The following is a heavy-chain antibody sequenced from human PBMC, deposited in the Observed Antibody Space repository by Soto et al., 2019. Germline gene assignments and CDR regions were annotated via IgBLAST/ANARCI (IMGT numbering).Heavy chain of an antibody. CDR3: AKDKPGTTSFDY. D-gene: IGHD1-1*01. Sequence: GGSLRLSCAVSGFPLEKYGMNWVRQAPGKGLEWVSGISDRGDTTHYADSVKGRFTISRDTSKNTLYLQLNTLRADDTAVYYCAKDKPGTTSFDYWGQGTLVTVSS. V-gene: IGHV3-23*01. CDR2: ISDRGDTT. CDR1: GFPLEKYG. J-gene: IGHJ4*02.